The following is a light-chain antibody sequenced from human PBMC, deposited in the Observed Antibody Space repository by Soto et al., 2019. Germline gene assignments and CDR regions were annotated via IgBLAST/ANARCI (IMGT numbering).Light chain of an antibody. CDR2: KAS. J-gene: IGKJ1*01. Sequence: DIQMTQSPSTLSASVGDRVTITCRASQSISSWLAWYQQKPGKVPKLLIYKASSLESGVPSRFSGSGSGTEFTLTISSLQPDDLATYYCQQYNSYSRTFGQGTKVDIK. CDR1: QSISSW. V-gene: IGKV1-5*03. CDR3: QQYNSYSRT.